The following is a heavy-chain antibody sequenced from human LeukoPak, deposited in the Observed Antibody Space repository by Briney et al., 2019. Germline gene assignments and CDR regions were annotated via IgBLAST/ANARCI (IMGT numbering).Heavy chain of an antibody. V-gene: IGHV4-39*01. D-gene: IGHD1-26*01. CDR1: GGSISSSSYY. Sequence: PSETLSLTCTVSGGSISSSSYYWGWIRQPPGKGLEWIGSIYYSGSTYYNPSLKSRVTISVDTSKNQFSLKLSSVTAADTAVYYCARGDLGATINDYWGQGTLVTVSS. J-gene: IGHJ4*02. CDR3: ARGDLGATINDY. CDR2: IYYSGST.